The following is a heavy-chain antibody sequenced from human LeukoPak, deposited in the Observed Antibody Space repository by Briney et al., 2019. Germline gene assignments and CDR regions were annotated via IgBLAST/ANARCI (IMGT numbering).Heavy chain of an antibody. D-gene: IGHD4/OR15-4a*01. CDR1: GFTLSNYA. CDR2: ISNSVSST. V-gene: IGHV3-23*01. Sequence: GGSLRLSCAASGFTLSNYAMSWVRQAPGKGLEWVSGISNSVSSTYYADSVKGRFTISRDNPTNTLYLQVNSLRADDTAVYYCVKQGTNYSPYGMDVWGQGTTVTVAS. CDR3: VKQGTNYSPYGMDV. J-gene: IGHJ6*02.